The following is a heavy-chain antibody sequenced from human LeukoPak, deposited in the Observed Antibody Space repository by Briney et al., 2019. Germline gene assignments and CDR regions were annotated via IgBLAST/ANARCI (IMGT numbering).Heavy chain of an antibody. CDR3: ARGNYYDSSGYYSY. Sequence: GSLRLSCAASGFTFGSYIMNWVRQTPGKGLEWVSYISSGSSTIYYADSVKGRFTISRDNAKNSLYLQMNSLRAEDTAVYYCARGNYYDSSGYYSYWGQGTLVTVSS. V-gene: IGHV3-48*01. J-gene: IGHJ4*02. CDR2: ISSGSSTI. CDR1: GFTFGSYI. D-gene: IGHD3-22*01.